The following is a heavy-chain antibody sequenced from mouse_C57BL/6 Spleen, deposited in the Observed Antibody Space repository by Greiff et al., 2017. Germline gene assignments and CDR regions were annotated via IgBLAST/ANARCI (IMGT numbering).Heavy chain of an antibody. CDR3: ARSDYDEYYYAMDY. J-gene: IGHJ4*01. V-gene: IGHV1-55*01. CDR2: IYPGSGST. CDR1: GYTFTSYW. Sequence: QVQLQQPGAELVKPGASVKMSCKASGYTFTSYWITWVKQMPGQGLEWIGDIYPGSGSTNYNEKFKSKATLTVDTSSSTAYMQLSSLTSEDSAVYYCARSDYDEYYYAMDYWGQGTSVTVSS. D-gene: IGHD2-4*01.